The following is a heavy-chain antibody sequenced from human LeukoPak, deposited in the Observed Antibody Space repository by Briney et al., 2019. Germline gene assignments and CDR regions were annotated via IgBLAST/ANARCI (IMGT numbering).Heavy chain of an antibody. D-gene: IGHD1-26*01. CDR3: VKSSGSYLGD. CDR1: GFTLRSNW. J-gene: IGHJ4*02. V-gene: IGHV3-74*03. Sequence: PGGSLRLSCAASGFTLRSNWMHWVRQAPGKGLVWVSRIHSDGSRITYADFVKDRFTISRDNAKNTLSLQMNSLRVEDTAVNYCVKSSGSYLGDWGQGTLVTVSS. CDR2: IHSDGSRI.